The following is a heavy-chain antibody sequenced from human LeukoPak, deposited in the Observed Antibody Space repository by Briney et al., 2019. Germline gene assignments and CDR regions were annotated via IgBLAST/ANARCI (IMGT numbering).Heavy chain of an antibody. CDR3: ARGVGYDSSGAYDY. CDR2: ISSSSSYI. V-gene: IGHV3-21*01. CDR1: GLTFSSYS. Sequence: PGGSLRLSCAATGLTFSSYSMNWVRQAPGKGLEWVSSISSSSSYIYYADSVKGRFTISRDNAKNSLYLQMNSLRAEDTAVYYCARGVGYDSSGAYDYWGQGTLVTVSS. D-gene: IGHD3-22*01. J-gene: IGHJ4*02.